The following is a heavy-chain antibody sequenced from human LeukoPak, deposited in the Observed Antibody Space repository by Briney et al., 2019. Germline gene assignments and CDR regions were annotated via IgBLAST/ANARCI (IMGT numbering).Heavy chain of an antibody. CDR2: TYYRSKWYN. CDR3: ARDKRGDFWSGYPSYYMDV. Sequence: SQTLSLTCAIPGDSVSSNSAAWNWIRQSPSRGLEWLGRTYYRSKWYNDYAVSVKSRITINPDTSKNQFSLQLNSVTPEDTAVYYCARDKRGDFWSGYPSYYMDVWGKGTTVTASS. CDR1: GDSVSSNSAA. V-gene: IGHV6-1*01. J-gene: IGHJ6*03. D-gene: IGHD3-3*01.